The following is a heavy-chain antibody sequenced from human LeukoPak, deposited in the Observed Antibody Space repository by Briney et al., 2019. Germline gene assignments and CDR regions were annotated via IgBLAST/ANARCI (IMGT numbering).Heavy chain of an antibody. D-gene: IGHD1-1*01. Sequence: GGSLRLSCAASGFTFSSYAMSWVRQAPGKGLEWVSAISGSGGSTYYTDSVKGRFTISRDNSENTLYLQMNSLRAEDTAVYYCAKVNDLGDFDYWGQGTLVTVSS. V-gene: IGHV3-23*01. CDR2: ISGSGGST. J-gene: IGHJ4*02. CDR1: GFTFSSYA. CDR3: AKVNDLGDFDY.